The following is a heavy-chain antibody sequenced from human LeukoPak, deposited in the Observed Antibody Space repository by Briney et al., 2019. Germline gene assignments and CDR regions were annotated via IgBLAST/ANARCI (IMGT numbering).Heavy chain of an antibody. D-gene: IGHD6-13*01. CDR3: VKNSGWYRLDC. V-gene: IGHV3-7*03. CDR2: IKEDGSEK. J-gene: IGHJ4*02. CDR1: GLTFSNYW. Sequence: GGSLRLSCAASGLTFSNYWMTWVRQAPGKGLDWVADIKEDGSEKYYVDSVKGRFTISRDNAKNSLFLQMDSLRSEDTAVYCCVKNSGWYRLDCWGQGTLVTVSS.